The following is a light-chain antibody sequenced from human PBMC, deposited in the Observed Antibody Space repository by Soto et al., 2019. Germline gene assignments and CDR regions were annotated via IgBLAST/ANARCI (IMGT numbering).Light chain of an antibody. CDR3: MQALQTSFT. CDR2: LGS. CDR1: QSLLHSNGYNY. V-gene: IGKV2-28*01. J-gene: IGKJ3*01. Sequence: DIVMTQSPLSPPVTPGEPASISCRSSQSLLHSNGYNYLDWYLQKPGQSPQLLIYLGSNRASGVPDRFSGSGSGTDFTLKISRVEAEDVGVYYCMQALQTSFTFGPGTKVDIK.